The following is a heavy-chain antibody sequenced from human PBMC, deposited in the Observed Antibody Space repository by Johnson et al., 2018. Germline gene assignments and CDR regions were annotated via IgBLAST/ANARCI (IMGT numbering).Heavy chain of an antibody. Sequence: EVQLVETGGDLVQPGGSLRLSCAVSGFPFSSYSMNWVRQAPGKGLEWVGFIRSKAYGGTTEYAASVKGRFTISRDDSKSIADLQMHSLKTEDTAVYYCTKTCGGDCYYFQHWGQGTLVTVSS. D-gene: IGHD2-21*02. V-gene: IGHV3-49*04. CDR1: GFPFSSYS. J-gene: IGHJ1*01. CDR3: TKTCGGDCYYFQH. CDR2: IRSKAYGGTT.